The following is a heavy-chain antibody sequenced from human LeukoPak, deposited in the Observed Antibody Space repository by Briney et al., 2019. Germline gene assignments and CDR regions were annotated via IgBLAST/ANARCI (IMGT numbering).Heavy chain of an antibody. CDR1: GYTFTGYY. J-gene: IGHJ6*02. D-gene: IGHD3-9*01. Sequence: ASVKVSCKASGYTFTGYYVHWVRQAPGQGLEWLGWINPNSGATNYVQKFQGRVTLTRDTSIITAYMELSRLRSDDTAVYYCARAPPPLRYFALGYYYYGMDVWGQGTTVTVSS. CDR2: INPNSGAT. CDR3: ARAPPPLRYFALGYYYYGMDV. V-gene: IGHV1-2*02.